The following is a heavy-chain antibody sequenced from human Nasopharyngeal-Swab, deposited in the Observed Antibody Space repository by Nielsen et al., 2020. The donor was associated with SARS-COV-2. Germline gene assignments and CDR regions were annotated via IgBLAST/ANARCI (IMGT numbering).Heavy chain of an antibody. V-gene: IGHV3-9*01. J-gene: IGHJ6*02. CDR1: GFTFDDYA. Sequence: SLQISCAACGFTFDDYAMHWVRQAPGKGLEWVSGISWNSGSIGYADSVKGRFTISRDNAKNSLYLQMNSLRAEDTALYYCAKDGSVVAATGNYGMDVWGQGTTVTVSS. CDR2: ISWNSGSI. CDR3: AKDGSVVAATGNYGMDV. D-gene: IGHD2-15*01.